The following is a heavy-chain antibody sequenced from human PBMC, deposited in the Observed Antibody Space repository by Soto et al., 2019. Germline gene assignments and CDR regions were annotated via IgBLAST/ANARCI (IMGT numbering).Heavy chain of an antibody. V-gene: IGHV1-18*01. J-gene: IGHJ4*02. Sequence: QVHLVQSGAEVKKPGASVKVSCKGSGYDFTTYGITWVRQAPGQGLEWMAWISAHNGNTDYAQKPQGRATVTRDTSTSTAYMALRSLRSDDTAMYYCARGSYGDYWGQGALVTVSS. CDR2: ISAHNGNT. CDR3: ARGSYGDY. D-gene: IGHD1-26*01. CDR1: GYDFTTYG.